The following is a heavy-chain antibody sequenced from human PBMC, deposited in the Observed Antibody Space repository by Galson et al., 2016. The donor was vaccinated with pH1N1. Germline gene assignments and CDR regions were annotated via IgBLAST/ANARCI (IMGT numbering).Heavy chain of an antibody. CDR2: AYFRSQWHN. Sequence: CAISGDSVSAKSVTWNWIRQSPSKGLEWLGRAYFRSQWHNDYAESLRGRLTANADTSKNEFSLQLNSVTPEDTAVYYCARAKYDNLWGSYRLDYWGQGTLVTVSS. J-gene: IGHJ4*02. D-gene: IGHD3-16*02. V-gene: IGHV6-1*01. CDR1: GDSVSAKSVT. CDR3: ARAKYDNLWGSYRLDY.